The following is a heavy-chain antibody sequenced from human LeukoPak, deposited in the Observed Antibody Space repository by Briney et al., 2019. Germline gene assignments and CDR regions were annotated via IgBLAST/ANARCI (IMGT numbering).Heavy chain of an antibody. Sequence: PGGSLRLSCAASGFTFSSYEMNWVRQAPGKGLEWVSYISSSGSTIYYADSVKGRFTISRDNAKNSLYLQMNSLRAEDTAVYYCASTGPDFFDYWGQGTLVTVSS. CDR3: ASTGPDFFDY. CDR2: ISSSGSTI. CDR1: GFTFSSYE. J-gene: IGHJ4*02. D-gene: IGHD3-3*01. V-gene: IGHV3-48*03.